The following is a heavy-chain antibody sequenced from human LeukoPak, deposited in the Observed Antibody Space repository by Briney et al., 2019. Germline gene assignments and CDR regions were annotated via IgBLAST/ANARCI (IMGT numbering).Heavy chain of an antibody. CDR1: GCSFTTYW. J-gene: IGHJ4*02. V-gene: IGHV5-51*01. CDR2: IYPGDSDA. CDR3: ARQGGSFLSNFDY. D-gene: IGHD1-26*01. Sequence: GESLKISCKCSGCSFTTYWIGWVRQMPGKGLEWMGIIYPGDSDARYSPSFQGQVTISADKSISTAHLQWSSLKASDTAMYYCARQGGSFLSNFDYWGQGTLVTVSS.